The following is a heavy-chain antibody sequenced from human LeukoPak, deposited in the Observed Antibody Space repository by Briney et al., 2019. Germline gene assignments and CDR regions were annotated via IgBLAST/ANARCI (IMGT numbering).Heavy chain of an antibody. CDR3: ARVQVRDFWSGPRFEYFQH. J-gene: IGHJ1*01. CDR2: ISSSSSTI. Sequence: GGSLRLSCAASGFTFSSYSMNWVRQAPGKGLEWVSYISSSSSTIYYADSVKGRFTISRDNAKNSLYLPMNSLRDEDTAVYYCARVQVRDFWSGPRFEYFQHWGQGTLVTVS. CDR1: GFTFSSYS. D-gene: IGHD3-3*01. V-gene: IGHV3-48*02.